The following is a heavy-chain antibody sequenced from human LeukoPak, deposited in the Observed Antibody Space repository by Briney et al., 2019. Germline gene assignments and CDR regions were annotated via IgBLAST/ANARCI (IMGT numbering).Heavy chain of an antibody. V-gene: IGHV1-69*04. CDR2: IIPILGIA. CDR3: ARVVVPAAANYYYYYYMDV. CDR1: GGTFSSYA. J-gene: IGHJ6*03. Sequence: ASVKVSCKASGGTFSSYAISWVRQAPGQGLEWMGRIIPILGIANYAQKFQGRVTITADKSTSTAYMELSSLRSEDTAVYYCARVVVPAAANYYYYYYMDVWGKGTTVTVSS. D-gene: IGHD2-2*01.